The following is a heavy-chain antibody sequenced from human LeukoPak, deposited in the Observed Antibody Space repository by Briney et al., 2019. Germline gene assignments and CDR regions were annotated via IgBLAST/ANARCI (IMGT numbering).Heavy chain of an antibody. D-gene: IGHD3/OR15-3a*01. V-gene: IGHV4-61*02. CDR2: IYTSGST. J-gene: IGHJ4*02. CDR1: GGSISSGRYY. CDR3: ARITSGGTGYDY. Sequence: SEALSLTCTVSGGSISSGRYYWSWIRQPAGKGLEWIGSIYTSGSTNYNPSLKSRVTISVDTSKNQFSLKLSSVTAADTAVYYCARITSGGTGYDYWGQGTLVTVSS.